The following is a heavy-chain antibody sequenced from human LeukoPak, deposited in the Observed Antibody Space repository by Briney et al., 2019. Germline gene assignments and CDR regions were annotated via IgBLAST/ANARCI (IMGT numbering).Heavy chain of an antibody. Sequence: GGSLRLSCAASGFTFSSYGMHWVRQAPGKGLEWVAFIRYDGSNKYYADSVKGRFTISRDNSKNTLYLQMNSLRAEDTAVYYCAKAVRSITMVRGAFDYWGQGTLVTVSS. D-gene: IGHD3-10*01. CDR2: IRYDGSNK. J-gene: IGHJ4*02. CDR1: GFTFSSYG. V-gene: IGHV3-30*02. CDR3: AKAVRSITMVRGAFDY.